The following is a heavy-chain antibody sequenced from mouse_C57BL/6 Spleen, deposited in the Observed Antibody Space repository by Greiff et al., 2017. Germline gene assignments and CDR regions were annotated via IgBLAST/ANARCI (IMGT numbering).Heavy chain of an antibody. CDR2: INPNNGGT. J-gene: IGHJ2*01. CDR3: AREGYVDY. CDR1: GYTFTDYY. Sequence: EVQLQQSGPELVKPGASVKISCKASGYTFTDYYMNWVKQSHGKSLEWIGDINPNNGGTSYNQKFKGKATLTVDKSSSTAYMERRSLTSEDSAVYYCAREGYVDYWGQGTTLTVSS. V-gene: IGHV1-26*01.